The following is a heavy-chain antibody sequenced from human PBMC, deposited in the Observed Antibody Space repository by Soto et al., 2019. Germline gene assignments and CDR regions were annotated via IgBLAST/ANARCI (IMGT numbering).Heavy chain of an antibody. CDR3: AHHTITPVTNWFDP. Sequence: SGPTLVNPTQTLTLTCTFSGFSLTTSGVGVGWIRQPPGKALEWLALIYWNDDKRYSPSLKGRLTITKDTSKNQVVLAMTNMDPVDTATYYCAHHTITPVTNWFDPWGLGTLVTVAS. CDR2: IYWNDDK. V-gene: IGHV2-5*01. D-gene: IGHD1-20*01. CDR1: GFSLTTSGVG. J-gene: IGHJ5*02.